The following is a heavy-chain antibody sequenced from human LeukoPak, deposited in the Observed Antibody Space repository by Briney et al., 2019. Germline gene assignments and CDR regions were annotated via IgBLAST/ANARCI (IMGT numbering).Heavy chain of an antibody. D-gene: IGHD2-2*01. Sequence: PGGSLRLSCAAPGFTFSIYGMHWVRQAPGKGLEWVAFIAHDGGNKYYADSVKGRFTISRDNSKNTLYLEMNSLRSEDRAVYHCAKDHCSSTTCYGLFDPWGQGTLVTVSS. V-gene: IGHV3-30*02. CDR3: AKDHCSSTTCYGLFDP. J-gene: IGHJ5*02. CDR1: GFTFSIYG. CDR2: IAHDGGNK.